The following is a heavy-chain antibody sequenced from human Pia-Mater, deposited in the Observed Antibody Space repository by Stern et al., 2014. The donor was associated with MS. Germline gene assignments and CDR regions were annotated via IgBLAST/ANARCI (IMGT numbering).Heavy chain of an antibody. Sequence: VQLVASGAEVKKPGASVKVSCKASGYTFTGYFMHWVRQAPGQGLEWMGWINPNSGGTNYALQFQGWVTMTRDTSISTAYMELRRLKSDDTAIYYCARGGPYGDYGLWFDPWGQGTLVTVSS. CDR3: ARGGPYGDYGLWFDP. J-gene: IGHJ5*02. CDR2: INPNSGGT. D-gene: IGHD4-17*01. CDR1: GYTFTGYF. V-gene: IGHV1-2*04.